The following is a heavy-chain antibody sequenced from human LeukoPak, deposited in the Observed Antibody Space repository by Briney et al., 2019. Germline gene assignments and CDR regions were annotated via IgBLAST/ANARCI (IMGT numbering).Heavy chain of an antibody. CDR3: ARARGYYGSGSYSNFYYYYMDV. D-gene: IGHD3-10*01. J-gene: IGHJ6*03. CDR1: GGSISGGRYY. V-gene: IGHV4-61*02. Sequence: SETLSLTCTVSGGSISGGRYYWNWIRQPAGKGLEWIGRIHTSGNTNYNPSLKSRVTISVDTFKSQFSLKLTSVTAADTAVYYCARARGYYGSGSYSNFYYYYMDVWGTGTTVTISS. CDR2: IHTSGNT.